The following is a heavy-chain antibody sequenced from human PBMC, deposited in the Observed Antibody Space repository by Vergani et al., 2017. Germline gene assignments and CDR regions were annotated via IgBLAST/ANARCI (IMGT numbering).Heavy chain of an antibody. CDR3: AKDVVVGAKPRGYYFDY. Sequence: EVQLLESGGGLVQPGGSLRLSCAASGFTFSSYAMSWVRQAPGKGLEWVSAISGSGGSTYYAGSVKGRFTITRDNSNDALYLQMNSLRAEATAVYYCAKDVVVGAKPRGYYFDYWGQGTLVAVSS. J-gene: IGHJ4*02. CDR1: GFTFSSYA. V-gene: IGHV3-23*01. D-gene: IGHD1-26*01. CDR2: ISGSGGST.